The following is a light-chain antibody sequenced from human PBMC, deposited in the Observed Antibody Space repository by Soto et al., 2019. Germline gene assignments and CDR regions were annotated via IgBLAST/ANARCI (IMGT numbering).Light chain of an antibody. J-gene: IGLJ1*01. V-gene: IGLV3-21*02. CDR1: NIGSNS. CDR3: QVRDTLSDHVV. CDR2: DDS. Sequence: SYALTQPPSVSVAPGQTARVTCGGDNIGSNSVHWYQQKPGQAPEVVVYDDSERPSGIPKRFSGSNSGNTATLTIRRVGAGDEAVYYCQVRDTLSDHVVFGGGTKVTVL.